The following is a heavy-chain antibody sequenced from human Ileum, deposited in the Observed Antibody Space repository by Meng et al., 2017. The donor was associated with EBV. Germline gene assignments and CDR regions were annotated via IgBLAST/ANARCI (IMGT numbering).Heavy chain of an antibody. CDR1: GGSISSYY. D-gene: IGHD2-15*01. CDR2: IYYSGST. CDR3: ARGGWSLDY. Sequence: QWQLKESDPGLVKPSETLSLTCTVSGGSISSYYWSWIRQPPGKGLEWIGYIYYSGSTNYNPSLKSRVTISVDTSKNQFSLNLSSVTAADTAVYYCARGGWSLDYWGQGTLVTVSS. J-gene: IGHJ4*02. V-gene: IGHV4-59*08.